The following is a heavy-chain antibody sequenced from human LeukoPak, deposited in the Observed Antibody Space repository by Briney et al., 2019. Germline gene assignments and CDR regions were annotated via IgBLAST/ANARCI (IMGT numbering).Heavy chain of an antibody. CDR2: INPNSGGT. Sequence: ASVKVSCKASGYAFTGYYMHWVRQAPGQGLGWMGWINPNSGGTNYAQKFQGRVTMTRDTSISTAYMELSRLRSDDTAVYYCASFLGYSYGWDYWSQGTLVTVSS. J-gene: IGHJ4*02. V-gene: IGHV1-2*02. CDR3: ASFLGYSYGWDY. CDR1: GYAFTGYY. D-gene: IGHD5-18*01.